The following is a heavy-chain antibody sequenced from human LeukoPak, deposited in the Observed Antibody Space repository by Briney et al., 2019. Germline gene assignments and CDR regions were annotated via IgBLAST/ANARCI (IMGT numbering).Heavy chain of an antibody. CDR1: GYSLTTYY. CDR3: ASVYLHGMDV. Sequence: GXSVKVSFKASGYSLTTYYMHWVRQGPGQGLEWMAIINPSGGSTNYAQKFQGRVTMTRDTPTNTVYMKMSSLRIEDTAVYYCASVYLHGMDVWGQGTTVTVSS. J-gene: IGHJ6*02. D-gene: IGHD1-14*01. CDR2: INPSGGST. V-gene: IGHV1-46*01.